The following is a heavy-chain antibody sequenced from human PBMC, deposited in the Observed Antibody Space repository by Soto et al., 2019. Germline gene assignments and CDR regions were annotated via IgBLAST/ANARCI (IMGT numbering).Heavy chain of an antibody. CDR3: ARDLSGATLYYYYGMDV. J-gene: IGHJ6*02. CDR1: GFTVSSNY. CDR2: IYSGGST. Sequence: PGGSLRLSCAASGFTVSSNYMSWVRQAPGKGLEWVSVIYSGGSTYYADSVKGRFTISRDNSKNTLYLQMNSLRAEDTAVYYCARDLSGATLYYYYGMDVWGQGTTVTVS. D-gene: IGHD1-26*01. V-gene: IGHV3-66*01.